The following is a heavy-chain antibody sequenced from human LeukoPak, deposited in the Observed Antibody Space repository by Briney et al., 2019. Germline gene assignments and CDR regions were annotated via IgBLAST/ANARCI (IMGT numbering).Heavy chain of an antibody. CDR1: GYTFANYW. D-gene: IGHD3-22*01. Sequence: GESLKISCKASGYTFANYWIGWVRQMPGRGLEWMAIIYPGDFDTRYSPSFQGQVTISADKSITTAYLQWSSLKALDTAMYYCARWQFYESGGHYSAFFDYWGQGIPVAVSS. V-gene: IGHV5-51*01. CDR3: ARWQFYESGGHYSAFFDY. CDR2: IYPGDFDT. J-gene: IGHJ4*02.